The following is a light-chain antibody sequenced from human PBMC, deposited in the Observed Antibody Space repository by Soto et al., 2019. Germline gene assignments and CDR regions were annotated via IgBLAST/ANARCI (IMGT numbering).Light chain of an antibody. CDR3: SSYTSSSTQ. V-gene: IGLV2-14*01. CDR2: DVS. Sequence: QSALTQPASVSGSPGQSITISCTGTSSDVGGYNYVSWYQQHPGKAPKLMIYDVSNRPSGVSNRFSGSKSGNTASLTISGLQAEDEPDHYCSSYTSSSTQFGGGTKLTVL. CDR1: SSDVGGYNY. J-gene: IGLJ3*02.